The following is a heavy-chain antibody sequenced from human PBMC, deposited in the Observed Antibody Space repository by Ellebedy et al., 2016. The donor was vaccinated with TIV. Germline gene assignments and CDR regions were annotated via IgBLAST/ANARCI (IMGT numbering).Heavy chain of an antibody. Sequence: GESLKISXAASGFTFSSYGMHWVRQAPGKGLEWVAVISYDGSNKYYADSVKGRFTISRDNTKNTLFLQINSLRAEDTAIYYCGRVPVVGAGKGIDYWGQGTLVTVS. CDR1: GFTFSSYG. V-gene: IGHV3-30*03. D-gene: IGHD1-26*01. CDR2: ISYDGSNK. CDR3: GRVPVVGAGKGIDY. J-gene: IGHJ4*02.